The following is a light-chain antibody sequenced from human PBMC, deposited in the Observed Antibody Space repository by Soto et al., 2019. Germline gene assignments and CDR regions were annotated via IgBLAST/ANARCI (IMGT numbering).Light chain of an antibody. CDR2: DVG. V-gene: IGLV2-14*01. CDR1: GRDVGAYNY. CDR3: ASYTTSSTRV. J-gene: IGLJ1*01. Sequence: QSALTQPASVSGSPGQSITISCTGTGRDVGAYNYVSWYQQHPGMAPKLMVYDVGIPPSGVSNRFSGSKSGSTASLTISGLQAEDEADYYCASYTTSSTRVFGTGTKLTVL.